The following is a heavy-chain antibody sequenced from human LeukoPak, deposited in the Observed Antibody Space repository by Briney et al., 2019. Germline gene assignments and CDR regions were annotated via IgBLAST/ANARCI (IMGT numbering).Heavy chain of an antibody. Sequence: ASVKVSCKASGYTFTSYGISWVRQAPGQGLEWMGWSSAYNGNTNYAQKLQGRVTMTTDTSTSTAYMELRSLRSDDTAVYYCAXXXXXXXVQDNDTYGMDVWGQGTTVTVSS. V-gene: IGHV1-18*01. CDR2: SSAYNGNT. D-gene: IGHD1-1*01. J-gene: IGHJ6*02. CDR1: GYTFTSYG. CDR3: AXXXXXXXVQDNDTYGMDV.